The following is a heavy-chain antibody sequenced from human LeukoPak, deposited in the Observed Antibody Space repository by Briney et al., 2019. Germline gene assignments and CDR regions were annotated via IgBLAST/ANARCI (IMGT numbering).Heavy chain of an antibody. J-gene: IGHJ4*02. CDR1: GHSFINYW. V-gene: IGHV5-51*01. D-gene: IGHD2-15*01. CDR2: IFPGDSHT. Sequence: GESLKISCKGPGHSFINYWIAWVRQMPGKGLEWIGVIFPGDSHTRYSPSFQGQVTISADMSIDTAYLQWSSLRASDTAMYYCARIAATWYGGSWGQGTLVFVSS. CDR3: ARIAATWYGGS.